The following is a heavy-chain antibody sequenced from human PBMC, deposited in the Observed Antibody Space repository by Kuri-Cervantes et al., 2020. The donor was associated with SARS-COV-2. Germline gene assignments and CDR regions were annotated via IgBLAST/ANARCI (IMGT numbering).Heavy chain of an antibody. D-gene: IGHD1-1*01. CDR1: GFTVSSNY. J-gene: IGHJ4*02. CDR2: IYSGGST. Sequence: ETLSLTCAASGFTVSSNYMSWVRQAPGKGLEWVSVIYSGGSTYYAGSVKGRFTISRDNSKNTLYLQMNSLRAEDSAVYYCARDLGTVQGRDYWGQGTLVTVSS. CDR3: ARDLGTVQGRDY. V-gene: IGHV3-53*05.